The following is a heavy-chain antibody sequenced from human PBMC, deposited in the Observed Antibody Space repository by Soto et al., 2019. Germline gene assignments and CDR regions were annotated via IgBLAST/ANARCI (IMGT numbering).Heavy chain of an antibody. V-gene: IGHV1-3*01. Sequence: ASVKVSCKASGYTFTALYMNWVRQAPGQGLEWMGWVNAGNGNTKYSQKFQGRVTITRDTSASTAYMELSSLRSEDTAVYYCARVLRGSGYYDSSGPWSSDAFDIWGQGTMVTVSS. J-gene: IGHJ3*02. CDR1: GYTFTALY. CDR3: ARVLRGSGYYDSSGPWSSDAFDI. CDR2: VNAGNGNT. D-gene: IGHD3-22*01.